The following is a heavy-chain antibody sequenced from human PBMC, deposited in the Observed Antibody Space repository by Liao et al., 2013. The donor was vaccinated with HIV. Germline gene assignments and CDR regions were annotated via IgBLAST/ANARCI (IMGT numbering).Heavy chain of an antibody. J-gene: IGHJ3*02. V-gene: IGHV4-30-4*08. Sequence: QLQLQESGPGLVEPSQTLSLTCTISSGSINDGSYYWSWIRQPPGKGLEWIGYIYYSGSTYYNPSLKSRVLISVDTSKNQFSLKLSSVTAADTAVYYCASPFPYSSSWYEGAFDIWGQGTMVTVSS. D-gene: IGHD6-13*01. CDR2: IYYSGST. CDR1: SGSINDGSYY. CDR3: ASPFPYSSSWYEGAFDI.